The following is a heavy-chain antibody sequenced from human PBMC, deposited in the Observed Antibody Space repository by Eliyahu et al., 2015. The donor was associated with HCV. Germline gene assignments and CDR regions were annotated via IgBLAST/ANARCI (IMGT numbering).Heavy chain of an antibody. D-gene: IGHD1-26*01. CDR2: VLGIGRGGST. CDR3: AKGADVGSFTELGD. CDR1: GFTFSTYA. V-gene: IGHV3-23*01. J-gene: IGHJ4*02. Sequence: EVQLLESGGGLVQPGGSLRLSCAASGFTFSTYAMXWVRQAPGKGLGWVSGVLGIGRGGSTFYVDSVKGRFTISRDNFGNILSLQMHSLRPDDTAVYYCAKGADVGSFTELGDWGQGTLVTVSS.